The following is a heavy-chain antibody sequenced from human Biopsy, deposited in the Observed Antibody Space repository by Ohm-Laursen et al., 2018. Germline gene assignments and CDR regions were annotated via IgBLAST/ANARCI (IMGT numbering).Heavy chain of an antibody. D-gene: IGHD3-16*01. CDR3: ARAVDYYDPYYYYGLDV. CDR1: GGSFSGYY. V-gene: IGHV4-34*01. J-gene: IGHJ6*02. CDR2: INHRGST. Sequence: SETLSLTCAVYGGSFSGYYWSWIRQPPGKGLEWIGEINHRGSTNYNPSLKSRVTISVDTSKNQFSLKLRSVNAADTAVYYCARAVDYYDPYYYYGLDVWGQGTTVTVSS.